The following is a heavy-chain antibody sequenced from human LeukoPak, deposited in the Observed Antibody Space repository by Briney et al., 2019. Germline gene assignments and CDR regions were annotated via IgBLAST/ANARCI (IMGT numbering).Heavy chain of an antibody. D-gene: IGHD3-22*01. J-gene: IGHJ4*02. V-gene: IGHV3-23*01. CDR1: GFTFDDYG. CDR3: AKRLGYYYNFDY. CDR2: ISVSGGTT. Sequence: GGSLRLSCAASGFTFDDYGMSWVRQAPGKGLEWVSAISVSGGTTYYADSVKGRFTISRDNSNNTLYLQMTSLRAEDTALYYCAKRLGYYYNFDYWGRGNLVTVAS.